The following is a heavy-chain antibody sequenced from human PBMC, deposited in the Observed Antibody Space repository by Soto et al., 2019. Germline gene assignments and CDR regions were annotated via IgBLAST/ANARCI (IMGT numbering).Heavy chain of an antibody. CDR3: ARTSRFDY. D-gene: IGHD6-6*01. V-gene: IGHV4-34*01. Sequence: PSETLSLTCAVYGVSFSGYYWSWVRQPPGKGLEWIGEINHSGSTNYNPSLKSRVTISVDTSKNQFSLKLSSVTAADTAVYYCARTSRFDYWGQGTLVTSPQ. J-gene: IGHJ4*02. CDR1: GVSFSGYY. CDR2: INHSGST.